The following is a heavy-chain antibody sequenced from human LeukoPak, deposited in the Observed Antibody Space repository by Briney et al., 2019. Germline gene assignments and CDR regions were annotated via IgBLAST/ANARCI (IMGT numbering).Heavy chain of an antibody. CDR3: ARAAMVRGVDYFDS. CDR1: GFXFSSYS. Sequence: PGGSLRLSCAASGFXFSSYSMTWVRQAPGKGLEWVSVISGSGGATYYADSVKGRFTISRDNSKNTLCLQMNSLRAEDTAVYYCARAAMVRGVDYFDSWGQGTLVTVSS. V-gene: IGHV3-23*01. J-gene: IGHJ4*02. CDR2: ISGSGGAT. D-gene: IGHD3-10*01.